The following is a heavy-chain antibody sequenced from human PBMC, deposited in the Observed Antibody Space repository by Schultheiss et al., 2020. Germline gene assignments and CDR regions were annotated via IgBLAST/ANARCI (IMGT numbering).Heavy chain of an antibody. CDR2: IYYSGST. Sequence: SETLSLTCTVSGGSISSSSYYWSWIRQPPGKGLEWIGYIYYSGSTNYNPSLKSRVTISVDTSKNQFSLKLSSVTAADTAVYYCARVGASGIPFDYWGQGTLVNVSS. V-gene: IGHV4-61*01. CDR1: GGSISSSSYY. CDR3: ARVGASGIPFDY. D-gene: IGHD1-26*01. J-gene: IGHJ4*02.